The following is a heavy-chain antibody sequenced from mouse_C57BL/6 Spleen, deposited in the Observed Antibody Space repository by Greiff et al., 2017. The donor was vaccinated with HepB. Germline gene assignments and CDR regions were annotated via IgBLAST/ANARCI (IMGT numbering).Heavy chain of an antibody. V-gene: IGHV14-1*01. J-gene: IGHJ4*01. CDR2: IDPEDGDT. CDR3: TSTGSTMVTTGDY. Sequence: VQLKESGAELVRPGASVKLSCTASGFNIKDYYMHWVKQRPEQGLEWIGRIDPEDGDTEYAPKFQGKATMTADTSSNTAYLQLSSLTSEDTAVYYCTSTGSTMVTTGDYWGQGTSVTVSS. D-gene: IGHD2-2*01. CDR1: GFNIKDYY.